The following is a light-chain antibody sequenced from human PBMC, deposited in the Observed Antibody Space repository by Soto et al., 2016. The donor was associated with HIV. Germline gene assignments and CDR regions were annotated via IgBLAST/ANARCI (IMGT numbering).Light chain of an antibody. V-gene: IGLV3-1*01. CDR1: NLGNTY. Sequence: SYELTQPPSVSVSPGQTASITCSGRNLGNTYASWYQQKPGQSPLMVIYRDTKRPSGIPERFSGSNSGNTATLTISGTQAMDEADYFCQAWDSTTNLYVFGIGTKVTVL. CDR2: RDT. J-gene: IGLJ1*01. CDR3: QAWDSTTNLYV.